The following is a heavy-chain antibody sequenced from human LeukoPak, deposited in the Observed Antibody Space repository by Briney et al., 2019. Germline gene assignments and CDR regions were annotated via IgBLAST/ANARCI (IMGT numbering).Heavy chain of an antibody. D-gene: IGHD4-17*01. V-gene: IGHV3-7*03. CDR3: ARVPYGDYVDY. Sequence: GGSLRLSCAASGFTFSSYWMSWVRQAPGKGLEWVANIKQDGSEEYYVDSVKGRFTISRDNAKNSLYLQMNSLRAEDTAVYYCARVPYGDYVDYWGQGTLVTVSS. CDR1: GFTFSSYW. J-gene: IGHJ4*02. CDR2: IKQDGSEE.